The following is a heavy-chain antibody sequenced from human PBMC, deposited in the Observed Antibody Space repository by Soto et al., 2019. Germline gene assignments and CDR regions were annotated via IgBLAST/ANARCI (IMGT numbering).Heavy chain of an antibody. D-gene: IGHD5-18*01. CDR1: GYTFTSYY. CDR2: INPSGGST. V-gene: IGHV1-46*01. Sequence: ASVKVSCKASGYTFTSYYMRWVRQAPGQGLEWMGIINPSGGSTSYAQKFQGRVTMTRDTSTSTVYMELSSLRSEDTAVYYCAREATAMVLDYWGQGTLVTVSS. J-gene: IGHJ4*02. CDR3: AREATAMVLDY.